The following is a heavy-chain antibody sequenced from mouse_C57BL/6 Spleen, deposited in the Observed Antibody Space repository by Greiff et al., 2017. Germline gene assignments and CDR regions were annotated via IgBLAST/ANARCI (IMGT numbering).Heavy chain of an antibody. Sequence: QVQLKQSGPGLVQPSQSLSITCTVSGFSLTSYGVHWVRQSPGKGLEWLGVIWSGGSTDYNAAFISRLSISKDNSKSQVFFKMNSLQADDTAIYYCASPPTAVTGTPFAYWGQGTLVTVSA. CDR2: IWSGGST. D-gene: IGHD4-1*01. CDR3: ASPPTAVTGTPFAY. V-gene: IGHV2-2*01. J-gene: IGHJ3*01. CDR1: GFSLTSYG.